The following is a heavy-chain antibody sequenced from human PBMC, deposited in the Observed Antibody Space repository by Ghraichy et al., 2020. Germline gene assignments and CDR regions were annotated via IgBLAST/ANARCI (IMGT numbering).Heavy chain of an antibody. CDR3: ARFTVVGYYFDY. CDR2: ISGSSTII. Sequence: GGSLRLSCAASGFTFSNYNMNWVRQAPGKGLEWVSYISGSSTIIYYADSVKGRFTISRDNAKNSLFLQMNSLRDEDTAVYYCARFTVVGYYFDYWGQGTLVTVSS. J-gene: IGHJ4*02. V-gene: IGHV3-48*02. D-gene: IGHD3-22*01. CDR1: GFTFSNYN.